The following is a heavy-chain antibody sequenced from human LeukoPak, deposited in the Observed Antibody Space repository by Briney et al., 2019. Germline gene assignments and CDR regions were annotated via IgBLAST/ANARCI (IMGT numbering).Heavy chain of an antibody. V-gene: IGHV3-74*01. D-gene: IGHD6-6*01. CDR2: INSDGSST. Sequence: GGSLRLSCAASGFTFSSYWMHWVRQAPGKGLVWVSRINSDGSSTSYADPVKGRFTISRDNAKNTLYLQMNSLRAEDTAVYYCARETGLVPSYYFDYWGQGTLVTVSS. J-gene: IGHJ4*02. CDR3: ARETGLVPSYYFDY. CDR1: GFTFSSYW.